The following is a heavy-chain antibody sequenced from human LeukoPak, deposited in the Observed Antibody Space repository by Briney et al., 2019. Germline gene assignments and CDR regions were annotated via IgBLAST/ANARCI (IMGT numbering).Heavy chain of an antibody. D-gene: IGHD2/OR15-2a*01. CDR2: INRGSTDI. V-gene: IGHV3-48*03. Sequence: PGGSLRLSCAASGFTLINYEMNSVCQAPGKGLEWVSYINRGSTDIQYADSVKGRFTISRDNAKNSLYLQMNSLRAEDAAVYYCARAVGPKDCNNLRCYFCDNWGQGTLVTVSS. CDR3: ARAVGPKDCNNLRCYFCDN. CDR1: GFTLINYE. J-gene: IGHJ4*02.